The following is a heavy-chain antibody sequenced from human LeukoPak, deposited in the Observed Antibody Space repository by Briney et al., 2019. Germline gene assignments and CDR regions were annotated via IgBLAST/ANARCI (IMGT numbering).Heavy chain of an antibody. Sequence: ASVTVSCKASGYTFTDYNIHWVRQAPGQGLEWMGRIKPKSGDTKYTQRFHGRVTMTGDTSISTAYMELSGLRSDDTAVYYCARKAGYGDLAWGQGTLVTVS. D-gene: IGHD4-17*01. V-gene: IGHV1-2*06. CDR1: GYTFTDYN. CDR2: IKPKSGDT. J-gene: IGHJ5*02. CDR3: ARKAGYGDLA.